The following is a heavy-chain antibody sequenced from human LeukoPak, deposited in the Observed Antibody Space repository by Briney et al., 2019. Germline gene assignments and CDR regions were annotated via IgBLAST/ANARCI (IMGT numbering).Heavy chain of an antibody. J-gene: IGHJ4*02. V-gene: IGHV4-34*01. D-gene: IGHD3-10*01. Sequence: SETLSLTCAVYGGSFSGYYWSWIRQPPGNGLEWIGEINHRGSTNYNPSLKSRVTVSVDTSKNQFSLKLSSVTAADTAVYYCARAYKQGVIVWGQGTLVTVSS. CDR2: INHRGST. CDR1: GGSFSGYY. CDR3: ARAYKQGVIV.